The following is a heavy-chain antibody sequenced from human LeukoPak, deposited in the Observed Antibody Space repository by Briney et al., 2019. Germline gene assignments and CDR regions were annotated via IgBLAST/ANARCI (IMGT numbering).Heavy chain of an antibody. J-gene: IGHJ4*02. Sequence: SGTLSLTCTVSCGSIMTTHWWSWVRQPPGKGLEWIGEIYHTGTTNYSPSLKSRLTISIDRSSNQFSLRLTSVTAADTATYYCAAWGVDYGGNFDYSDYWGQGTLVTVSS. CDR1: CGSIMTTHW. CDR2: IYHTGTT. V-gene: IGHV4-4*02. CDR3: AAWGVDYGGNFDYSDY. D-gene: IGHD4-23*01.